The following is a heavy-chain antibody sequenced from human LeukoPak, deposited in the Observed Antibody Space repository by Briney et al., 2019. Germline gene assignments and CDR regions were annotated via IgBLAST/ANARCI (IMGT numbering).Heavy chain of an antibody. CDR2: IRYDGSNK. D-gene: IGHD1-1*01. Sequence: GGSRRLSCAASGFTFSSYGIHWFRQAPGKGLEWVAFIRYDGSNKYPADSVKGRFTISRDNSKNTVYLQMNSVRDEDTAVYFCAKEYGYDYNYFYSMDVWGKGTTVTISS. CDR1: GFTFSSYG. V-gene: IGHV3-30*02. J-gene: IGHJ6*03. CDR3: AKEYGYDYNYFYSMDV.